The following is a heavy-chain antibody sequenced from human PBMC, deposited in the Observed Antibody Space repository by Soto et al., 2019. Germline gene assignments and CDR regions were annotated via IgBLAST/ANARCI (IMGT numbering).Heavy chain of an antibody. Sequence: EVPLVESGGGLVQPGGSLRLSCAASGFTFSSYAMHWVRQAPGKGLEYVSAISSNGGSTYYANSVKGRFTISRDNSKNTLYLQMGSLRAEDMAVYDCARGPGYYFDYGGQGTLVTVSS. CDR3: ARGPGYYFDY. V-gene: IGHV3-64*01. J-gene: IGHJ4*02. CDR1: GFTFSSYA. CDR2: ISSNGGST.